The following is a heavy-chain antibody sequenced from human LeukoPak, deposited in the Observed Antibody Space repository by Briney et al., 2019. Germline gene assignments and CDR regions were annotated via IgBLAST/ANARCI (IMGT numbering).Heavy chain of an antibody. CDR1: GFPFSSYA. D-gene: IGHD3-9*01. CDR3: AKFFGILAGYFDY. V-gene: IGHV3-23*01. Sequence: PGGSLRLSCAASGFPFSSYAMSWVRQSPGKGLEWVSAISGGNGNTYYAYYADSVRGRFTISRDSSKNTLYLQMNSLRAEDTAVYYCAKFFGILAGYFDYWGQGTLVTVSS. J-gene: IGHJ4*02. CDR2: ISGGNGNTYYA.